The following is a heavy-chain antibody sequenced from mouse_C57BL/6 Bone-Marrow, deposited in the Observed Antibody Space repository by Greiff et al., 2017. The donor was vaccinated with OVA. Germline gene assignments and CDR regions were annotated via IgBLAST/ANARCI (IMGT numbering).Heavy chain of an antibody. V-gene: IGHV5-15*01. J-gene: IGHJ3*01. CDR3: ARPSSGYTWFAY. CDR2: ISNLAYSI. Sequence: EVMLVESGGGLVQPGGSLKLSCAASGFTFSDYGMAWVRQAPRKGPEWVAFISNLAYSIYYADTVTGRFTISRENAKNTLYLEMSSLRSEDTAMYYCARPSSGYTWFAYWGQGTLVTVSA. CDR1: GFTFSDYG. D-gene: IGHD3-2*02.